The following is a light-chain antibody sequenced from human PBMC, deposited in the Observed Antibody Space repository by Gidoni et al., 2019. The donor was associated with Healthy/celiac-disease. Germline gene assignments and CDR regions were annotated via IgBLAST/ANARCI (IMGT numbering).Light chain of an antibody. CDR1: SSDVGDYNY. V-gene: IGLV2-14*01. CDR3: SSYTSSSTS. J-gene: IGLJ3*02. Sequence: QSALTQPASVSGSPGQSITIPCTGTSSDVGDYNYVSWYQHHPGKAPKLIIHEFSNRPSRVSNRFSGSKSGNTASLTISGLQAEDEADYYCSSYTSSSTSFGGGTKLTVL. CDR2: EFS.